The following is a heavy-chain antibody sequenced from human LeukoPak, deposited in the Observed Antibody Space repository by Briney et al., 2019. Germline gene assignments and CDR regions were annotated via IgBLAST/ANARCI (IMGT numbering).Heavy chain of an antibody. CDR1: GFTLGTYD. D-gene: IGHD6-25*01. CDR2: ISRSGGST. Sequence: GGSLRLSCAASGFTLGTYDMYWVRQAPGKGLECVSSISRSGGSTYYADSVKGRFTISRVNSKNTLYLQMSSLRADDTAVYYCAKSGKAIAGPFDYWGQGTLVTVSS. J-gene: IGHJ4*02. V-gene: IGHV3-23*01. CDR3: AKSGKAIAGPFDY.